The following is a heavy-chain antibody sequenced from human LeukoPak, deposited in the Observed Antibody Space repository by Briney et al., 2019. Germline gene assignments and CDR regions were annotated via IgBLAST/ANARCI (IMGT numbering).Heavy chain of an antibody. CDR2: INHSGST. CDR3: ARGISFLSDYVWGSYRRYSFFDY. CDR1: GGSFSGYY. Sequence: PSETLSLTCAVYGGSFSGYYWSWIRQPPGEGLEWIGEINHSGSTNYNPSLKSRVTISVDTSKNQFSLKLSSVTAADTAVYYCARGISFLSDYVWGSYRRYSFFDYWGQGTLVTVSS. V-gene: IGHV4-34*01. J-gene: IGHJ4*02. D-gene: IGHD3-16*02.